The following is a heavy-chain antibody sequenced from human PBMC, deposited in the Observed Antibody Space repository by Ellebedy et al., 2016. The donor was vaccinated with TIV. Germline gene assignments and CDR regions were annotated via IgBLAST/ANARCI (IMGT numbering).Heavy chain of an antibody. CDR1: GFTVTGNY. CDR2: IHGGGDT. D-gene: IGHD1-26*01. Sequence: PGGSLRLSCAASGFTVTGNYISWVRQAPGKGLEWVSTIHGGGDTYYSDSVTGRFTISRDNSKNTLYLQISTLRAADQAVYYCTSYRRAFEIWGQGTMVSVSS. V-gene: IGHV3-53*01. CDR3: TSYRRAFEI. J-gene: IGHJ3*02.